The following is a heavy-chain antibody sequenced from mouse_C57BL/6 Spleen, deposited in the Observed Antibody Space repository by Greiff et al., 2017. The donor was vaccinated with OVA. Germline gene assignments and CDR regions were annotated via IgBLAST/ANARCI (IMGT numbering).Heavy chain of an antibody. CDR3: ARAPLDGFYAMDY. CDR2: INPNNGGT. V-gene: IGHV1-18*01. Sequence: VQLQQSGPELVKPGASVKIPCKASGYTFTDYNMDWVKQSHGKSLEWIGDINPNNGGTIYNQKFKGKATLTVDKSSSTAYMELRSLTSEDTAVYYCARAPLDGFYAMDYWGQGTSVTVSS. J-gene: IGHJ4*01. D-gene: IGHD2-3*01. CDR1: GYTFTDYN.